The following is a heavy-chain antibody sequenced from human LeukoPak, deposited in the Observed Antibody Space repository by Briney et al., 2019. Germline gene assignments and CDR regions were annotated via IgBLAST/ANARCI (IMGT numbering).Heavy chain of an antibody. Sequence: SVKVSCKASGGTFSSYAISWVRQAPGQGLEWMGGIIPIFGTANYAQKLQGRVTMTTDTSTSTAYMELRSLRSDDTAVYYCARDRINGLWFGDGDAFDIWGQGTMVTVSS. V-gene: IGHV1-69*05. J-gene: IGHJ3*02. CDR1: GGTFSSYA. D-gene: IGHD3-10*01. CDR3: ARDRINGLWFGDGDAFDI. CDR2: IIPIFGTA.